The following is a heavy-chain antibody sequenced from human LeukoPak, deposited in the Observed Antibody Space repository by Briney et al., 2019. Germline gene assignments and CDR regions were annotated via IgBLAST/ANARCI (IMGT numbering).Heavy chain of an antibody. CDR2: IYGGGST. J-gene: IGHJ4*02. Sequence: QSGGSLRLSCAASGFTVSSNYMSWVRQAPGKGLEWVSVIYGGGSTYYADSVKGRFTISRHNSKNTLYLQMNSLRAEDTAVYYCARGTYYYDSSGYPLFDYWGQGTLVTVSS. CDR3: ARGTYYYDSSGYPLFDY. V-gene: IGHV3-53*04. D-gene: IGHD3-22*01. CDR1: GFTVSSNY.